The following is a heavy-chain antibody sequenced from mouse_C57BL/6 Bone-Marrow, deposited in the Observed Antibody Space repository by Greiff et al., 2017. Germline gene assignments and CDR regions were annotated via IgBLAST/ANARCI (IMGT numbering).Heavy chain of an antibody. D-gene: IGHD2-1*01. V-gene: IGHV1-69*01. CDR1: GYTFTSYW. CDR3: ASLLTAMDD. J-gene: IGHJ4*01. Sequence: QVQLQQPGAELVMPGASVKLSCKASGYTFTSYWMHWVKQRPGQGLEWIGEIDPSDSYTNYNHKFKGQSTLTVDKSSSTAYMQLSSLTSEDSAVYYCASLLTAMDDWGRGTSVTVSS. CDR2: IDPSDSYT.